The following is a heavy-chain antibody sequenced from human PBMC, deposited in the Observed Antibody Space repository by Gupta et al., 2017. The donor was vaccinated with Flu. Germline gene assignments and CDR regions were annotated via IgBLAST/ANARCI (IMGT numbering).Heavy chain of an antibody. D-gene: IGHD3-10*01. CDR2: IIPSSGTT. V-gene: IGHV1-69*01. J-gene: IGHJ4*02. CDR3: ARDKRDGHNLFY. Sequence: VRQAPVQGLEWMGEIIPSSGTTNYAQKFQDRVTITADESTGTAYMDLSSLRSDDTAVYYCARDKRDGHNLFYWGQGTLVTVSS.